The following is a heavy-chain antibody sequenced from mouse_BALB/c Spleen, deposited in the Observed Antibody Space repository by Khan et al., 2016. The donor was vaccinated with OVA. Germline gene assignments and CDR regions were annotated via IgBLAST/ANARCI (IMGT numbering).Heavy chain of an antibody. Sequence: EVELVESGGGVVKPGGSLKLSCSASGFTFSSFAMSWVRQTPEKRLEWVATISTGGHYSFYPDSVKGRFTISRDNARNTLYLQMSSVRSEYTAMYYCARSLVDYYAMDYWGQGTSVTVSS. D-gene: IGHD2-2*01. CDR1: GFTFSSFA. CDR3: ARSLVDYYAMDY. V-gene: IGHV5-9-3*01. CDR2: ISTGGHYS. J-gene: IGHJ4*01.